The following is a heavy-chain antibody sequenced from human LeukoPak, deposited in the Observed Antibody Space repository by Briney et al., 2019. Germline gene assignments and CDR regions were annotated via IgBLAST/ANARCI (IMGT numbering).Heavy chain of an antibody. Sequence: GGSLRLSCAASGFTLSSYSMNWVRQAPGKGLEWVSSISSSSSYIYYADSVKGRFAISRDNAKNSLYLQMNSLRAEDTAVYYCARGISSEGDVWGKGTTVTVSS. J-gene: IGHJ6*04. D-gene: IGHD2/OR15-2a*01. CDR1: GFTLSSYS. V-gene: IGHV3-21*01. CDR2: ISSSSSYI. CDR3: ARGISSEGDV.